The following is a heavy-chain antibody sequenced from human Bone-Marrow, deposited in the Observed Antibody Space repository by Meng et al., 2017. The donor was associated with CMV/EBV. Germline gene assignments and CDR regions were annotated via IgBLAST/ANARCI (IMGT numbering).Heavy chain of an antibody. J-gene: IGHJ6*02. CDR3: ARQKKTPITIFGGTYYYYGMDV. D-gene: IGHD3-3*01. V-gene: IGHV1-8*02. Sequence: ASVKVSCKASGYTFTSYDINWVRQATGQGLEWMGWMNPNSGNTGYAQKFQGRVTISADKSISTAYLQWSSLKASDTALYYCARQKKTPITIFGGTYYYYGMDVWGQGTTVTVSS. CDR1: GYTFTSYD. CDR2: MNPNSGNT.